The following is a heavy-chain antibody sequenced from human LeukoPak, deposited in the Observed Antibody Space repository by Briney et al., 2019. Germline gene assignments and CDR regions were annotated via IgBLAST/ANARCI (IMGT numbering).Heavy chain of an antibody. CDR1: GFTFSGAW. CDR3: ARHVGISF. CDR2: IREDGAEK. Sequence: GGSLRLSCTAPGFTFSGAWMTWVRQAPGKGLEWVANIREDGAEKNYVDSVKGRFTISRDNAKNSLFLQMSNLRDDDTAIYYCARHVGISFWGQGTLVTVSS. D-gene: IGHD7-27*01. J-gene: IGHJ4*02. V-gene: IGHV3-7*01.